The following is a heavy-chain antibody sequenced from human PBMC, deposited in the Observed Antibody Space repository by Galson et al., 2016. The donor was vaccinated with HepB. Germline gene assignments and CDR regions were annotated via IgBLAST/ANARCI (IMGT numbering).Heavy chain of an antibody. D-gene: IGHD5-18*01. CDR1: GGSVSSGTYY. CDR2: INYGGSS. J-gene: IGHJ4*02. CDR3: ARGYTYGHRDS. V-gene: IGHV4-61*01. Sequence: SETLSLTCIVSGGSVSSGTYYWSWIRQPPGKGLEWIGYINYGGSSNYNPSLKRRVTISVDKSKNQFSLNLSSVTAADTAVYYCARGYTYGHRDSWSQGTLVIVSS.